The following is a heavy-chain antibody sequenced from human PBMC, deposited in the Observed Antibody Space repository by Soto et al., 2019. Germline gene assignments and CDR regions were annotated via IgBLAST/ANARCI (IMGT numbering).Heavy chain of an antibody. CDR3: VGEVASGY. Sequence: QVQLVESGGGVVQPGRSLRLSCAASGVTLSNFGMHWVRQAPGKGLEWVAVISRDGSTMFYADSVKGRFTISRDSSRNTLYLQMNSLRAEDPAVYHCVGEVASGYWGQGTLVTVS. J-gene: IGHJ4*02. CDR2: ISRDGSTM. D-gene: IGHD2-21*01. CDR1: GVTLSNFG. V-gene: IGHV3-30*03.